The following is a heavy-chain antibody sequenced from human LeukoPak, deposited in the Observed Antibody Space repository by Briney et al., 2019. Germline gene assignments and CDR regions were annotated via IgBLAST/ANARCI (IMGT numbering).Heavy chain of an antibody. CDR1: GYTFTSYG. Sequence: GASVKVSCKASGYTFTSYGISWVRHAPGQGLEWMGWISAYNGSTNYAQKLQGRVTMTTDTSTSTAYMELRSLRSDDTAVYYCARLSATVSWYFDLWGRGTLVTVSS. CDR3: ARLSATVSWYFDL. CDR2: ISAYNGST. V-gene: IGHV1-18*01. J-gene: IGHJ2*01. D-gene: IGHD4-11*01.